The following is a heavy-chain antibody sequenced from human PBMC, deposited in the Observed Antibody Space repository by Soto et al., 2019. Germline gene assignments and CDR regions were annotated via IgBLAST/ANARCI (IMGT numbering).Heavy chain of an antibody. Sequence: PGGSLRLSCAASGFTFSSYGMHWVRQAPGKGLEWVAVIWYDGSNKYYADSVKGRFTISRDNSKNTLYLQMNSLRAEDTAVYYCARDTIFGEDYYYMDVWGKGTTVTVSS. D-gene: IGHD3-3*01. V-gene: IGHV3-33*01. CDR1: GFTFSSYG. CDR2: IWYDGSNK. J-gene: IGHJ6*03. CDR3: ARDTIFGEDYYYMDV.